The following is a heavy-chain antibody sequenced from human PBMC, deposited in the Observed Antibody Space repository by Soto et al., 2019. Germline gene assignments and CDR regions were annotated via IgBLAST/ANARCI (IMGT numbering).Heavy chain of an antibody. V-gene: IGHV1-8*01. CDR1: GYTFSSYD. D-gene: IGHD3-10*01. CDR2: MNPNSGNT. J-gene: IGHJ4*02. Sequence: ASVKVSCKASGYTFSSYDIDWVRLATGQGLEQMGWMNPNSGNTAYAQKFQGRVTMTRNTSISTVYMELSSLRSEDTAVYYCAIDGSYGSGSYNRYWGQGTLVTAPQ. CDR3: AIDGSYGSGSYNRY.